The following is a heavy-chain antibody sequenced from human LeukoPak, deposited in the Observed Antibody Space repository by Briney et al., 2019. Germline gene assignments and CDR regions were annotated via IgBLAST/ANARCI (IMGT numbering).Heavy chain of an antibody. V-gene: IGHV1-18*01. CDR2: INGANGDT. J-gene: IGHJ4*02. CDR1: GYTFTTYS. Sequence: GASVKVSCKTSGYTFTTYSITWVRQAPGQGLEWMGWINGANGDTNYAEKFQGRITMTTDSSTSTAYMDLRSLTPDDTGLYYCARLWADTAYWGQGTLVTVSS. CDR3: ARLWADTAY. D-gene: IGHD1-26*01.